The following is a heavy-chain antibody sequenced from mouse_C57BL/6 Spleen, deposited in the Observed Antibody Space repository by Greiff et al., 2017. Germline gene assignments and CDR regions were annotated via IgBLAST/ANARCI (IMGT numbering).Heavy chain of an antibody. J-gene: IGHJ3*01. CDR3: ARIDRADGYYGAY. D-gene: IGHD2-3*01. V-gene: IGHV1-55*01. CDR1: GYTFTSYW. CDR2: IYPGSGST. Sequence: QVQLQQPGAELVKPGASVKMSCKASGYTFTSYWITWVKQRPGQGLEWIGDIYPGSGSTNYNEKFKSKATLTVDTSSSTAYMQLSSLTSEDSAVYYCARIDRADGYYGAYWGQGTLVTVSA.